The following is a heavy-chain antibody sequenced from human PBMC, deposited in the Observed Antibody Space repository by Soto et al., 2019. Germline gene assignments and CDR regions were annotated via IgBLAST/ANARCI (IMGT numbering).Heavy chain of an antibody. CDR2: ISSDGTNK. CDR1: GFTFSASA. J-gene: IGHJ4*02. CDR3: ARDLHRHFDY. Sequence: QVQLVESGGGVVQPGRSLRLSCAASGFTFSASAMHWVRQAPGKGLEWVAVISSDGTNKYYADSVKGRFTISRDNSKNTLYLQMSTLRDEDTSVFYCARDLHRHFDYWGQGTLVTVSS. V-gene: IGHV3-30-3*01.